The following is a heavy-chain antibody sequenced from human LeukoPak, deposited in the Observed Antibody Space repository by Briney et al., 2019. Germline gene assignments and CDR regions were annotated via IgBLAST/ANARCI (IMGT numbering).Heavy chain of an antibody. D-gene: IGHD5-12*01. Sequence: GGSLRLSCAVSGINFRGYWMAWVRQAPGKGLEWVANMKQDGSEKYYVDSVKGRFTISRDNAKNSLYLEMNSLRVENTAVYYCARDLGHTGYDLYDYWGQGTLVTVSS. CDR3: ARDLGHTGYDLYDY. J-gene: IGHJ4*02. CDR2: MKQDGSEK. V-gene: IGHV3-7*01. CDR1: GINFRGYW.